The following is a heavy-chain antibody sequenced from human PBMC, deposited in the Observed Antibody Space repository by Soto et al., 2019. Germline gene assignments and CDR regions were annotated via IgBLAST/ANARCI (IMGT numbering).Heavy chain of an antibody. CDR1: GFTFSSYA. CDR2: ISYDGSNK. CDR3: ARGVVVVVAATQLDY. Sequence: QVQLVESGGGVVQPGRSLRLSCAASGFTFSSYAMQWVRQAPGKGLEWVAVISYDGSNKYYADSVKGRFTISRDNSKNTLYLQMNSLRAEDTAVYYCARGVVVVVAATQLDYWGQGTLVTVSS. V-gene: IGHV3-30-3*01. D-gene: IGHD2-15*01. J-gene: IGHJ4*02.